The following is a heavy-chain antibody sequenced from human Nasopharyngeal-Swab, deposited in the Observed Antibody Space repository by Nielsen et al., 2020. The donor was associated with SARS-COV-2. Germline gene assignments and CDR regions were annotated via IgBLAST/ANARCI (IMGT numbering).Heavy chain of an antibody. CDR2: IRSSTSYI. CDR3: ATSGYSSGWIF. Sequence: GGSLRLSCAASGFIFSTYTMNWVRQAPGKGLEWLSSIRSSTSYIYYADSVKGRFTISRDNAKNSLYLQMNRLRTEDTAVYYCATSGYSSGWIFWGQGTLVTVSS. J-gene: IGHJ4*02. CDR1: GFIFSTYT. D-gene: IGHD6-19*01. V-gene: IGHV3-21*01.